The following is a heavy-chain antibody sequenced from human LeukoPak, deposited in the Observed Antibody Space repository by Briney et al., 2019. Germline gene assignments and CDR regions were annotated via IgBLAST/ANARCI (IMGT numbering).Heavy chain of an antibody. J-gene: IGHJ1*01. CDR3: ASSLRDFWSGYSFQH. CDR1: GYSISSGYY. CDR2: IYHSGST. Sequence: SETLSLTCTVSGYSISSGYYWGWIRQPPGKGLEWIGSIYHSGSTYYNPSLKSRVTISVDTSKNQFSLKLSSVTAADTAVYYCASSLRDFWSGYSFQHWGQGTLVTVSS. D-gene: IGHD3-3*01. V-gene: IGHV4-38-2*02.